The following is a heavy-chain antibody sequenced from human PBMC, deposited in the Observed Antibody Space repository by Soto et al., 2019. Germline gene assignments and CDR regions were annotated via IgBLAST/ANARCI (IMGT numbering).Heavy chain of an antibody. J-gene: IGHJ4*02. V-gene: IGHV4-4*07. CDR3: ARDGMTTGDT. D-gene: IGHD2-21*02. CDR2: VFSSVSA. Sequence: LSLTCIVSGVSVRSYTWSWVRQPANKGLEWIGRVFSSVSATYNPSLKSRVSISMDTPENRISLKLDSVTAADAGVYFCARDGMTTGDTWGPGTLVTVSS. CDR1: GVSVRSYT.